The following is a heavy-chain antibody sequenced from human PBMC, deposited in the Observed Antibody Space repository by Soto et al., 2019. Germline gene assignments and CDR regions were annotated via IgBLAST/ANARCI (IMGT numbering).Heavy chain of an antibody. J-gene: IGHJ5*02. Sequence: QLQLQESGPGLVKPSETLSLTCTVSGDFIISSDFYWGWVRQPPGKGLEWIGSIFYLGSSYYNPSLKRRVTMSVDTSKNQFSLRLRSVTAADTALYFCARHSLALRKNNWFDPWGQGIMVTVSS. V-gene: IGHV4-39*01. CDR3: ARHSLALRKNNWFDP. CDR1: GDFIISSDFY. D-gene: IGHD3-3*02. CDR2: IFYLGSS.